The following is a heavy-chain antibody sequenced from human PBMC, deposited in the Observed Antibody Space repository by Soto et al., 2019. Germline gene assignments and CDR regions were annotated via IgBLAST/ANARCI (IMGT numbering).Heavy chain of an antibody. CDR2: VYNSGST. D-gene: IGHD6-13*01. Sequence: SETLSLTCTVSGGSISSNYWTWIRQPPGKGLEWIGYVYNSGSTNYNPSLKSRVTISEDTSKSQFSLKVNSMTAADTAVYYCARYRREAVAGYTLNNWGQGILVTVSS. CDR1: GGSISSNY. V-gene: IGHV4-59*01. J-gene: IGHJ4*02. CDR3: ARYRREAVAGYTLNN.